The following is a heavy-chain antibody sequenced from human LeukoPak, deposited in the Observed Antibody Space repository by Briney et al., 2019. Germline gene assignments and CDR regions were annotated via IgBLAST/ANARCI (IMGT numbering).Heavy chain of an antibody. V-gene: IGHV4-59*08. CDR2: VYYTGST. CDR1: GGSVSNYY. Sequence: PSETLSLTCSVSGGSVSNYYWSWIRQPPGKGLEWIGYVYYTGSTNYNPSLKSRVTMFEDKSKNQFSLRLYSVTVADTAAYYCAKHFGYCSSSYFDFWGQGSLVTVSS. CDR3: AKHFGYCSSSYFDF. D-gene: IGHD6-6*01. J-gene: IGHJ4*02.